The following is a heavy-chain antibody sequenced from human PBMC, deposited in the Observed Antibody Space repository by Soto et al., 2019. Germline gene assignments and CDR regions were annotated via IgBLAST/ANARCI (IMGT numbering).Heavy chain of an antibody. CDR1: GFTVNSNY. J-gene: IGHJ2*01. Sequence: ELQLVESGGGLVQPGGSLRLSCAASGFTVNSNYMSWVRQAPGKGLEWVSIIYSGGNTDYEDSVKGRFTISRHNSENTLYLQMNNLRPEDTAMYYGAREKGGRDCFAVWGRGTLVTVS. D-gene: IGHD2-21*01. CDR3: AREKGGRDCFAV. CDR2: IYSGGNT. V-gene: IGHV3-53*04.